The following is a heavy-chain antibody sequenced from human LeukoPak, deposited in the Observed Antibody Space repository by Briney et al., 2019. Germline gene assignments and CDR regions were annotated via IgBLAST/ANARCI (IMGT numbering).Heavy chain of an antibody. CDR2: ISYDGSNK. V-gene: IGHV3-30*03. CDR1: GFTFSSYG. CDR3: ARAHQYCSSTSCYAGFDY. J-gene: IGHJ4*02. D-gene: IGHD2-2*01. Sequence: GRSLRLSCAASGFTFSSYGMHWVRQAPGKGLEWVAVISYDGSNKYYADSVKGRFTISRDNSKNTLYLQMNSLRAEDTAVYYCARAHQYCSSTSCYAGFDYWGQGTLVTVSS.